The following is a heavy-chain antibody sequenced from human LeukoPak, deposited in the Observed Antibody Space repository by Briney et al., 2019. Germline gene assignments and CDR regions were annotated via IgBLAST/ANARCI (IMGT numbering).Heavy chain of an antibody. CDR3: ARVRTRQGYYGSGSYPLNPAG. CDR2: INPSGGST. J-gene: IGHJ4*02. Sequence: ASVKVSCEASGYTFTSHYMHWVRQAPGQGLEWMGIINPSGGSTSYAQKFQGRVTITADKSTSTAYMELSSLRSEDTAVYYCARVRTRQGYYGSGSYPLNPAGWGQGTLVTVSS. D-gene: IGHD3-10*01. V-gene: IGHV1-46*01. CDR1: GYTFTSHY.